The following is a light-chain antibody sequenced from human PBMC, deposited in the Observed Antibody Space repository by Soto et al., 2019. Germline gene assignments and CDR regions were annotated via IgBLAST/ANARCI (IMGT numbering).Light chain of an antibody. V-gene: IGKV3-15*01. J-gene: IGKJ2*01. CDR2: GAS. CDR1: QNIASN. Sequence: EILMTQSPGTLSVSPGERATLSCRASQNIASNLAWYQHKPGQPPRLLMYGASTRATNISARFSGSGSGTEFTLTISSLQSEDFAVYYCQQYDNWPPMYTFAQGTRLEIK. CDR3: QQYDNWPPMYT.